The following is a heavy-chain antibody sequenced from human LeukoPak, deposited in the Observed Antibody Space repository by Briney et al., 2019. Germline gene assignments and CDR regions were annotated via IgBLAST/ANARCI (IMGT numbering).Heavy chain of an antibody. V-gene: IGHV3-23*01. J-gene: IGHJ5*01. CDR3: TRAPHYSDS. CDR2: ISGGGGTT. D-gene: IGHD2-21*01. Sequence: GGSLRLSCAASGFAFKIYVMSWIRQAPGKGLEWVSTISGGGGTTYSADSVKGRFTISRDNAKDTLSLQMNSLRAEDTAVYFCTRAPHYSDSWGQGTLVIVSS. CDR1: GFAFKIYV.